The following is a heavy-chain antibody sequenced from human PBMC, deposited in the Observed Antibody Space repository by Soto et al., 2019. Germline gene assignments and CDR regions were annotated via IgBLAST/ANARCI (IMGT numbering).Heavy chain of an antibody. D-gene: IGHD3-10*01. CDR3: ARGSMWLGGYGMDV. CDR1: GYAFTTYD. Sequence: QVQLVQSGAEVKEPGASVNVSCKASGYAFTTYDINWVRQATGQGPEWRGWMNPNSGHTVYAQKLPGRVTVTRDTSINTASMELSSLRSEDTAVYYCARGSMWLGGYGMDVWGQGTTVTVSS. J-gene: IGHJ6*02. CDR2: MNPNSGHT. V-gene: IGHV1-8*01.